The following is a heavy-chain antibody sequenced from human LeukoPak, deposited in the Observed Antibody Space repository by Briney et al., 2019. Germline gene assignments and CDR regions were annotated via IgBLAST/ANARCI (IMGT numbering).Heavy chain of an antibody. CDR1: GFTFSLYW. CDR3: ARDRDYPRDQFDY. CDR2: IKEDGSEK. V-gene: IGHV3-7*03. D-gene: IGHD4-17*01. J-gene: IGHJ4*02. Sequence: GGSLRLSCAASGFTFSLYWMSWVRQAPGKGLEWVANIKEDGSEKYYVDSVKGRFTTSRDNSENTVYLQMNGLRVEDTARYYCARDRDYPRDQFDYWGQGTVVSVSS.